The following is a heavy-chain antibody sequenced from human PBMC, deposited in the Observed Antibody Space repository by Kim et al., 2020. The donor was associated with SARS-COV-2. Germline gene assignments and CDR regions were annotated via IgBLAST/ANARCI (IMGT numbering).Heavy chain of an antibody. V-gene: IGHV1-69*13. CDR2: IIPIFGRG. D-gene: IGHD1-26*01. CDR1: GGTFSTHA. CDR3: AKKIVGATTYYGMDV. Sequence: SVKVSCKTSGGTFSTHAISWVRQAPGQGLEWMGGIIPIFGRGNYAQRFQGRVTITADESTSTAYMELSSLRSEDTALYYCAKKIVGATTYYGMDVWGQG. J-gene: IGHJ6*02.